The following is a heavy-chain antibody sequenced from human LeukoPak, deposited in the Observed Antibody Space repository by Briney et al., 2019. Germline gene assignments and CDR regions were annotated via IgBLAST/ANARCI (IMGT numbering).Heavy chain of an antibody. CDR3: ARRGAVSGGSDY. CDR2: ISSNGGST. D-gene: IGHD3-16*01. CDR1: GFTFSSYA. Sequence: GGSLRLSCAASGFTFSSYAMHWVRQAPGKGLEYVSAISSNGGSTYYANSVKGRFTISRDNSKNTLYLQMGSLRAEDMAVYYCARRGAVSGGSDYWGQGALVTVSS. J-gene: IGHJ4*02. V-gene: IGHV3-64*01.